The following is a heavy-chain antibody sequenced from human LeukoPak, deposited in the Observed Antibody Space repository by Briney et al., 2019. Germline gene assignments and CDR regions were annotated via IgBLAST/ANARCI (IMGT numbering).Heavy chain of an antibody. D-gene: IGHD4-11*01. CDR1: GFTFSSYW. Sequence: GGSLRLSCAASGFTFSSYWMSWVRQAPGKGLEWVANIKQDGSEKYYVDSVKGRFTISRDNAKNSLYLQMNSLRAEDTAVYYCARASTVTIGSWEVTGGNFDYWGQGTLVTVSS. V-gene: IGHV3-7*01. J-gene: IGHJ4*02. CDR3: ARASTVTIGSWEVTGGNFDY. CDR2: IKQDGSEK.